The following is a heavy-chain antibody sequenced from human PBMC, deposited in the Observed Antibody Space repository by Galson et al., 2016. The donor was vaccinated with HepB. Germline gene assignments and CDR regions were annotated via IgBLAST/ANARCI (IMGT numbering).Heavy chain of an antibody. CDR3: ARGRGITAAGKGRSYYFDS. Sequence: SLRLSCAASEFTFSTYGMHWVRQAPGKGLEWVAAIWYDGSNKYYADSVKGRFTISRDNSKNTLSLQMNSLRAVDTAVYYCARGRGITAAGKGRSYYFDSWGQGTLVTVSS. CDR1: EFTFSTYG. J-gene: IGHJ4*02. CDR2: IWYDGSNK. D-gene: IGHD6-13*01. V-gene: IGHV3-33*01.